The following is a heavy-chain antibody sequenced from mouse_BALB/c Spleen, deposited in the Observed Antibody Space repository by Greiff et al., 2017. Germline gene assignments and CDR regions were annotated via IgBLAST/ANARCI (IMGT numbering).Heavy chain of an antibody. J-gene: IGHJ4*01. V-gene: IGHV5-4*02. CDR1: GFTFSDYY. D-gene: IGHD2-10*02. CDR2: ISDGGSYT. CDR3: ARAEYGNYDYAMDY. Sequence: EVKLVESGGGLVKPGGSLKLSCAASGFTFSDYYMYWVRQTPEKRLEWVATISDGGSYTYYPDSVKGRFTISRDNAKNNLYLQMSSLKSEDTAMYYCARAEYGNYDYAMDYWGQGTSVTVSS.